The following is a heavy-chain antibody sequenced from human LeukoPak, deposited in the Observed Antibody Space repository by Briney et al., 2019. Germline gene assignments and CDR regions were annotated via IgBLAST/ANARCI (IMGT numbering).Heavy chain of an antibody. CDR1: GGSFSGYY. V-gene: IGHV4-34*01. J-gene: IGHJ4*02. D-gene: IGHD3-22*01. CDR3: ARVPAYYYDSSGYQGDY. Sequence: SETLSLTCAVYGGSFSGYYWSWIRQPPGKGLEWIGEINHSGSTNYNPSLKSRVTISVDTSKNQFSLELSSVTAADTAVYYCARVPAYYYDSSGYQGDYWGQGTLVTVSS. CDR2: INHSGST.